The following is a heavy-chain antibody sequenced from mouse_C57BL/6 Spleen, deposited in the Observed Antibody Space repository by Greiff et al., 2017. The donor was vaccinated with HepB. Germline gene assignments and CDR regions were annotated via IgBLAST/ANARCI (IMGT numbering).Heavy chain of an antibody. Sequence: EVQLQQSGPGLAKPSQTLSLTCSVTGYSITSDYWNWIRKFPGNKLEYMGYISYSGSTYYNPSLKSRISITRDTSKNQYYLQLNSVTTEDTATYYCARSPYYGSSYGYFDVWGTGTTVTVSS. CDR3: ARSPYYGSSYGYFDV. CDR1: GYSITSDY. V-gene: IGHV3-8*01. D-gene: IGHD1-1*01. J-gene: IGHJ1*03. CDR2: ISYSGST.